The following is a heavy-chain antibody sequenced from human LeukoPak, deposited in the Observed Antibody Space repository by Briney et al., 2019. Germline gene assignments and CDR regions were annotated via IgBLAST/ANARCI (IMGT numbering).Heavy chain of an antibody. CDR1: GYTFTNSY. CDR2: INPSGGNT. D-gene: IGHD5-24*01. J-gene: IGHJ3*02. Sequence: GASVKVSCKASGYTFTNSYIHWVRQAPGQGFQWMGLINPSGGNTNYAQNFQGRLTMTRDTSTTTVYMELSGLRSEDTAIYYCARIRDGYNDAYDIWGQGTVVTVPS. CDR3: ARIRDGYNDAYDI. V-gene: IGHV1-46*01.